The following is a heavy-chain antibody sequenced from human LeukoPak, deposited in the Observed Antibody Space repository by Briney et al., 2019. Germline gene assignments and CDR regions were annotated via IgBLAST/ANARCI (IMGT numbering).Heavy chain of an antibody. V-gene: IGHV1-2*02. Sequence: ASVKVSFKASGYTFSDYYMHWVRQAPGQGPEWMGWINPKSGDTKHAQKFQGRVTMTRDTSNSTAYMELSSVRSVDTAVYYCARDGEFSGSDDFDYWGQGTLVTVSS. CDR3: ARDGEFSGSDDFDY. CDR1: GYTFSDYY. J-gene: IGHJ4*02. CDR2: INPKSGDT. D-gene: IGHD1-26*01.